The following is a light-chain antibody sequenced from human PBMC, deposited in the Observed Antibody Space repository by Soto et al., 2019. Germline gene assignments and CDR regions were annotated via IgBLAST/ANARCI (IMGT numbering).Light chain of an antibody. CDR2: GAS. J-gene: IGKJ4*01. V-gene: IGKV3D-15*01. CDR1: QSVGRS. Sequence: EIVMTQSPAALSLSPGEGVTLSCRASQSVGRSLAWYQQRPGQAPRLLIYGASTRATGTPVRFSGIGSGTEFTLTISSLQSEDFVVYYYHQYYEWPLTFGGGTKVDIK. CDR3: HQYYEWPLT.